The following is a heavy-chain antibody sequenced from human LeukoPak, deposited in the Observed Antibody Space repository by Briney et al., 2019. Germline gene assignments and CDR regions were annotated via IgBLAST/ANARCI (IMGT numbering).Heavy chain of an antibody. V-gene: IGHV4-34*01. D-gene: IGHD4-11*01. Sequence: SETLSLTCAVYGGSFSGYYWSWIRQPPGKGLEWIGEINHSGSTNYNPSLKSRVTIPVDTSKNQFSLKLSSVTAADTAVYYCARGGDYRDNWFDPWGQGTLVTVSS. CDR1: GGSFSGYY. CDR2: INHSGST. J-gene: IGHJ5*02. CDR3: ARGGDYRDNWFDP.